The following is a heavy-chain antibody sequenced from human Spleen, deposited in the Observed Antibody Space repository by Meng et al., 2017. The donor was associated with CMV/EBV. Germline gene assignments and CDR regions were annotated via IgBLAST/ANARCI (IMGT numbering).Heavy chain of an antibody. Sequence: SVKVSCKASGGTFSSYTISWVRQAPGQGLEWMGRIIPILGIANYAQKFQGRVTISTDETTTTVFMDLSSLRFEDTAVYYCARGAYCSSTSCYTERGYYYYYGMDVWGQGTSVTVSS. J-gene: IGHJ6*02. CDR2: IIPILGIA. D-gene: IGHD2-2*02. CDR3: ARGAYCSSTSCYTERGYYYYYGMDV. CDR1: GGTFSSYT. V-gene: IGHV1-69*16.